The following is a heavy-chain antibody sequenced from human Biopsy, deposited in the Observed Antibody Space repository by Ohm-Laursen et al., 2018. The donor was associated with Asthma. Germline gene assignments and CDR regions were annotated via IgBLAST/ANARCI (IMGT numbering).Heavy chain of an antibody. D-gene: IGHD3-22*01. V-gene: IGHV3-30*03. CDR3: ARQSGQEYGDSIPFDT. J-gene: IGHJ3*02. Sequence: SLRLSCAAPGFVFSQCGMHWVRQGPGKGLEWVALVSSDGHNKYYGDSVKGRFTISRDNSRNRLYLQINSLTVEDSAVYFCARQSGQEYGDSIPFDTWGQGTKVAVSS. CDR1: GFVFSQCG. CDR2: VSSDGHNK.